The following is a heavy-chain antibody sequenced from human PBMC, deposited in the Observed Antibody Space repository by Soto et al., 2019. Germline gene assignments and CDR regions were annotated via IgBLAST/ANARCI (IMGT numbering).Heavy chain of an antibody. CDR2: ISYDGSNT. CDR1: GFTFSSYG. D-gene: IGHD1-26*01. V-gene: IGHV3-30*18. CDR3: AKEGGLSGSYYISSSYYFDY. J-gene: IGHJ4*02. Sequence: QVQLVESGGGVVQPGRSLRLSCVASGFTFSSYGMHWVRQAPGKGLEWVVIISYDGSNTYYADSVKGRFTISRDNSKNTRYLQMNSLRAEDTSVYYCAKEGGLSGSYYISSSYYFDYWGQGTLVTVSS.